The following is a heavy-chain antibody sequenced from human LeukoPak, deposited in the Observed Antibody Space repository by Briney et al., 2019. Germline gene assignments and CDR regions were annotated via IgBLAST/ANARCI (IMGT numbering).Heavy chain of an antibody. CDR3: TRSPPPGATAYGVVDL. CDR2: INHSGST. D-gene: IGHD2-2*01. Sequence: SEALSLTCAVYGGSFSGYYWRWLRQPSGKGLEWIGEINHSGSTNYNPSLKSRVTISVDTSKNQFSLKLRSVTAADTALYYCTRSPPPGATAYGVVDLWGQGTLVTVSS. V-gene: IGHV4-34*01. CDR1: GGSFSGYY. J-gene: IGHJ4*02.